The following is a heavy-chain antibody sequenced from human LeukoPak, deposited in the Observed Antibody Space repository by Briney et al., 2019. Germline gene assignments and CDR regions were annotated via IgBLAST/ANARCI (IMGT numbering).Heavy chain of an antibody. CDR3: AREGITVAGTEFDY. V-gene: IGHV3-74*01. CDR2: INTDGSST. Sequence: GGSLRLSCAASGFIFSSYWMHWVRHAPGKGLAWVSRINTDGSSTSYADSVKGRFTVSRDNAKNTLFLQMNSLRAEDTAVYYCAREGITVAGTEFDYWGQGTLVTVSS. D-gene: IGHD6-19*01. J-gene: IGHJ4*02. CDR1: GFIFSSYW.